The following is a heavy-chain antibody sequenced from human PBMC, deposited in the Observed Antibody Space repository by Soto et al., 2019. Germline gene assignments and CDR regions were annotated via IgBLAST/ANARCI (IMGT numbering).Heavy chain of an antibody. V-gene: IGHV3-30-3*01. CDR1: GFTFSSYA. D-gene: IGHD4-17*01. Sequence: QVQLVESGGGVVQPGRSLRLSCAASGFTFSSYAMHWVRQAPGKGLEWVAVISYDGSNKYYADSVKGRFTISRDNSKNTLYLQMNSLRAEDTAVYYCARDVTRYGDYDPYYYYGMDVW. CDR2: ISYDGSNK. J-gene: IGHJ6*01. CDR3: ARDVTRYGDYDPYYYYGMDV.